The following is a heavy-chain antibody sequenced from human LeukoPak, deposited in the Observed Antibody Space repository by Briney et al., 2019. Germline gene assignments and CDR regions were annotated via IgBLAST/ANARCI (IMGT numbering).Heavy chain of an antibody. Sequence: ASVKVSCKASGYTFTGYYMHWVRQAPGQGLEWMGLINPNSGGTNYAQKFQGRVTMTRDTSISTAYMELSRLRSDDTAVYYCARGSIAAAGTVTYYFDYWGQGTLVTVSS. CDR2: INPNSGGT. D-gene: IGHD6-13*01. V-gene: IGHV1-2*02. CDR1: GYTFTGYY. J-gene: IGHJ4*02. CDR3: ARGSIAAAGTVTYYFDY.